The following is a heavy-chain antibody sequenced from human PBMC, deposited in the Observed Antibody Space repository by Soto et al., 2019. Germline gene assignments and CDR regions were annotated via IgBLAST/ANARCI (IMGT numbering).Heavy chain of an antibody. Sequence: SETLSLTCAVYGGSFSGYYWSWIRQPPGKGLEWIGEINHSGSTNYNPSLKSRVTISVDTSKNQFSLKLSSVTAADTAVYYCARVDIAAAGGTLYYFDYWGQGTLVTVSS. CDR3: ARVDIAAAGGTLYYFDY. CDR2: INHSGST. V-gene: IGHV4-34*01. J-gene: IGHJ4*02. CDR1: GGSFSGYY. D-gene: IGHD6-13*01.